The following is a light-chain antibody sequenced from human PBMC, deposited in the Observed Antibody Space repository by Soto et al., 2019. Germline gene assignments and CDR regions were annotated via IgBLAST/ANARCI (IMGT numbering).Light chain of an antibody. CDR3: QQYTDRPPAT. Sequence: EVVMTQSPATLSVSPGERATLSCRASQSVSSNLAWYQQRPGQPPRLVIYGASTRATGIPARFSGSGSETDFTLTISTVQSEDFALYYCQQYTDRPPATFGQGTRLEIK. J-gene: IGKJ5*01. CDR2: GAS. V-gene: IGKV3-15*01. CDR1: QSVSSN.